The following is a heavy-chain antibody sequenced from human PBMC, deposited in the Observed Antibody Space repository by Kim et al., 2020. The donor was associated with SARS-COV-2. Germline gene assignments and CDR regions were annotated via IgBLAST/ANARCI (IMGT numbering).Heavy chain of an antibody. CDR3: ARVKVVAATRWFDP. CDR2: IYYSGST. CDR1: GGSISSGDYY. V-gene: IGHV4-30-4*01. Sequence: SETLSLTCTVSGGSISSGDYYWSWIRQPPGKGLEWIGYIYYSGSTYYNPSLKSRVTISVDTSKNQFSLKLSSVTAADTAVYYCARVKVVAATRWFDPWGQGTLVTVSS. J-gene: IGHJ5*02. D-gene: IGHD2-15*01.